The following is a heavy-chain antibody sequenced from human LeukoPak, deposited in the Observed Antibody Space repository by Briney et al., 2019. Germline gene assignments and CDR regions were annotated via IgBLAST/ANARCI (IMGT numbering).Heavy chain of an antibody. V-gene: IGHV1-2*02. CDR1: GYTFTGYY. D-gene: IGHD2-2*02. J-gene: IGHJ5*02. CDR3: ARVRRVRAAIRGGDWFDP. Sequence: ASVKVSCKASGYTFTGYYMHWVRQAPGQGLEWMGWINPNSGGTNYAQKFQGRVTMTRDTSISTAYMELSRLRSDDTAVYYCARVRRVRAAIRGGDWFDPWGQGTLVTVSS. CDR2: INPNSGGT.